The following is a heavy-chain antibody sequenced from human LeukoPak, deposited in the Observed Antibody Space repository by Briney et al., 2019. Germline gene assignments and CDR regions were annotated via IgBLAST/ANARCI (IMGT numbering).Heavy chain of an antibody. CDR3: AKGIAAAGRIYFDY. CDR2: ISGSGGST. Sequence: GGSLRLSCAASGFTVSSNYMSWVRQAPGKGLEWVSAISGSGGSTYYVDSVKGRFTVSRDNSKNTLYLKMNSLRAEDTAVYYCAKGIAAAGRIYFDYWGQGTLVTVSS. J-gene: IGHJ4*02. CDR1: GFTVSSNY. V-gene: IGHV3-23*01. D-gene: IGHD6-13*01.